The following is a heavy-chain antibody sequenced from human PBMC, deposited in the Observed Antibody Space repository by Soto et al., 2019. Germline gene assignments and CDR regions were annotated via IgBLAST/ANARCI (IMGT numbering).Heavy chain of an antibody. D-gene: IGHD6-6*01. J-gene: IGHJ4*02. V-gene: IGHV3-48*02. CDR1: GFTFSSYS. CDR2: ISSSSSTI. Sequence: GSLRLSCSASGFTFSSYSMNWVRQAPGKGLEWVSYISSSSSTIYYADSVKGRFTISRDNAKNSLYLQMNSLRDEDTAVYYCARDREYSSSSRFDYWGQGTLVTVSS. CDR3: ARDREYSSSSRFDY.